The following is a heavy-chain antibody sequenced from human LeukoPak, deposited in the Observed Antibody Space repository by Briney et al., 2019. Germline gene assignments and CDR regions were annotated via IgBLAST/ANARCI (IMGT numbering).Heavy chain of an antibody. CDR1: RYTFTSYG. CDR2: ISAYNGNT. V-gene: IGHV1-18*01. Sequence: EASVKVSCKASRYTFTSYGISWLRQAPGQGLEWMGWISAYNGNTNYAQKLQGRVTMTTDTSTSTAYMELRSLRSDDTAVYYCARDRRYGSGSYFYYYYGMDVWGQGTTVTVSS. J-gene: IGHJ6*02. CDR3: ARDRRYGSGSYFYYYYGMDV. D-gene: IGHD3-10*01.